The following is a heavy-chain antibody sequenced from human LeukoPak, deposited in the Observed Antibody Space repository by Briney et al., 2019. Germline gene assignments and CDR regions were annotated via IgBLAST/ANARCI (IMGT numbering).Heavy chain of an antibody. D-gene: IGHD5-18*01. J-gene: IGHJ5*02. CDR3: ARTTYTYGYGPCFDP. V-gene: IGHV4-59*01. CDR1: GGSISSYY. CDR2: IYYSGST. Sequence: PSETLSLTCTVSGGSISSYYWSWIRQPPGKGLEWIGYIYYSGSTNYNPSLKGRVTISVDTPKNQFSLRLSSVTAADTAVYYCARTTYTYGYGPCFDPWGQGTLVTVSS.